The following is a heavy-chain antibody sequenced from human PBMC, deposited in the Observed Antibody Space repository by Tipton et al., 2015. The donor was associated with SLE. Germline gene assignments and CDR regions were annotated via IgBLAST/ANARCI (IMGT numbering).Heavy chain of an antibody. CDR3: AASLDI. J-gene: IGHJ3*02. Sequence: SLRLSCAVSGFTFNTYWMHWVRQAPGKGLVWVSRINSDGSSTAYADSVKGRFTISRDNAKNTVYLQMNSLRVEDTAIYYCAASLDIWGQGTLVTVSS. CDR1: GFTFNTYW. V-gene: IGHV3-74*03. CDR2: INSDGSST.